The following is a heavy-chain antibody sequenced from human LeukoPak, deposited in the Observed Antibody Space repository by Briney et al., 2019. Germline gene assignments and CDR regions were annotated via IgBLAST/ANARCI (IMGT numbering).Heavy chain of an antibody. CDR3: ARDFFSAATMIPTTFDY. V-gene: IGHV3-48*01. Sequence: GGSLRLSCAASGFTFSSYWVSWVRQAPGKGLEWVSYISSSSSTIYYADPVKGRFTISRDNAKNSLYLQMNSLRAEDTAVYYCARDFFSAATMIPTTFDYWGQGTLVTVSS. J-gene: IGHJ4*02. D-gene: IGHD3-22*01. CDR2: ISSSSSTI. CDR1: GFTFSSYW.